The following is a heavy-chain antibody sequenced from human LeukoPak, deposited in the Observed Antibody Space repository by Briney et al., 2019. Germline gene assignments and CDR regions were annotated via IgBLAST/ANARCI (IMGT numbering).Heavy chain of an antibody. D-gene: IGHD4-17*01. V-gene: IGHV4-34*01. CDR3: ARSYGDPGVFDY. Sequence: SETLSLTCAVSGGSFSGFRWHWIRQPPGKGPEWIGEINHSGGTTYNPSLKSRVTISVDTSKNQFSLKLSSVTAADTAVYYCARSYGDPGVFDYWGQGTLVTVSS. CDR1: GGSFSGFR. J-gene: IGHJ4*02. CDR2: INHSGGT.